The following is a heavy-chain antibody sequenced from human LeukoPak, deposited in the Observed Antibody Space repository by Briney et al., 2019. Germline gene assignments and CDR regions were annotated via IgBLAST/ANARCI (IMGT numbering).Heavy chain of an antibody. Sequence: GASVKVSCKASGGTFSSYAISWVRQAPGQRLEWMGWINAGNGNTKYSQKFQGRVTITRDTSASTAYMELSSLRSEDTAVYYCARESYYYGSGSYSFDPWGQGTLVTVSS. CDR3: ARESYYYGSGSYSFDP. V-gene: IGHV1-3*01. J-gene: IGHJ5*02. CDR1: GGTFSSYA. D-gene: IGHD3-10*01. CDR2: INAGNGNT.